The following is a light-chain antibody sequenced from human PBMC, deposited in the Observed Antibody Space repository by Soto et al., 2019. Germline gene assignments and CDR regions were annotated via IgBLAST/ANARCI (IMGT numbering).Light chain of an antibody. CDR3: HSYYSTVKT. CDR1: QLINGY. Sequence: DIQLTQSPSSLSASLGDRVTISCRASQLINGYLNWYQQKPGKAPRLLIYTASNLQSGVPSRFSGTRSGTQYNLIISDLQAAYFATYCNHSYYSTVKTFGQGTRVQIK. CDR2: TAS. V-gene: IGKV1-39*01. J-gene: IGKJ1*01.